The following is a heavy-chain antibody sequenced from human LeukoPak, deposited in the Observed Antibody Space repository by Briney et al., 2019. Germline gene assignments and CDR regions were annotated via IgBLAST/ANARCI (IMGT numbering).Heavy chain of an antibody. CDR1: GGTITGYD. V-gene: IGHV4-59*01. Sequence: SETLSLTCAVSGGTITGYDWSWIRQPPGKGLDWIGYADSRGSTLYNPSLKSRVAISVDTSARKLFLRLTSVPAADTAVFYCARVGGGSHFDYWVQGTLVAV. CDR3: ARVGGGSHFDY. CDR2: ADSRGST. J-gene: IGHJ4*02. D-gene: IGHD1-26*01.